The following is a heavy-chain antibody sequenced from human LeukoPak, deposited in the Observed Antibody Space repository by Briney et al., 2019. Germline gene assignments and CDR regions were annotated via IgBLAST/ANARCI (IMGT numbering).Heavy chain of an antibody. V-gene: IGHV4-4*02. CDR2: NYHSRAT. Sequence: PSETLSLTCVVSGGSISSSDWWSWVRQPPGKGLEWIGENYHSRATNYNPSLKSRLTISVDMSKNQFSLMLRSVTAADTAFYYCARDNRQRGLDSWGQGTLVTVSS. J-gene: IGHJ4*02. D-gene: IGHD1-14*01. CDR3: ARDNRQRGLDS. CDR1: GGSISSSDW.